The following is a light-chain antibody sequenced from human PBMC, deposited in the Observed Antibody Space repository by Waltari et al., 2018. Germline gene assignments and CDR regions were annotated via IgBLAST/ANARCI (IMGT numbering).Light chain of an antibody. Sequence: QSALTQPASASGSPGQSITISCPGTSSDVGGYNYVSWYQQHPGKAPKLMIYDVSKRPSGVSNRFSGSKSGNTASLTISGLQAEDEADYYCCSYAGSSTWVFGGGTKLTVL. J-gene: IGLJ3*02. CDR1: SSDVGGYNY. CDR3: CSYAGSSTWV. CDR2: DVS. V-gene: IGLV2-23*02.